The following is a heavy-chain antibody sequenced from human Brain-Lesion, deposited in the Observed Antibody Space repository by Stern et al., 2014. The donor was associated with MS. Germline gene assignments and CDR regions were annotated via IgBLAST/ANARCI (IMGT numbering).Heavy chain of an antibody. J-gene: IGHJ4*02. CDR1: GYTFTGYY. CDR2: INPKSGGT. Sequence: VQLVESGAEVKKPGASVKVSCKASGYTFTGYYMHWVRQAPGQGLEWMGWINPKSGGTNYAQKFQGWVTMTRDTPINTAYMELSTLRSDDTAVYYCATYYYDSTGYNDFWGQGTLVTVSS. D-gene: IGHD3-22*01. V-gene: IGHV1-2*04. CDR3: ATYYYDSTGYNDF.